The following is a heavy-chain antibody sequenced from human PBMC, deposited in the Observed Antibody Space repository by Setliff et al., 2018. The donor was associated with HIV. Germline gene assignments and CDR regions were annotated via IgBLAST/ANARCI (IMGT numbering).Heavy chain of an antibody. V-gene: IGHV4-38-2*02. CDR1: GYSISSGYY. J-gene: IGHJ6*02. CDR3: ARIFGDQGYYYGMDA. D-gene: IGHD3-3*01. Sequence: PSETLSLTCTVSGYSISSGYYWGWIRQPPGKGLEWIGSIYHSGSTYYNPSLKSLKSRVTMSVDTSKNQFSLKLSSVIAADTAVYYCARIFGDQGYYYGMDAWGQGATVTVSS. CDR2: IYHSGST.